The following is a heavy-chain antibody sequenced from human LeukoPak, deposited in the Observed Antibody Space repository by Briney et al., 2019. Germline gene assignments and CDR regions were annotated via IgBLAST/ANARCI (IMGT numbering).Heavy chain of an antibody. CDR2: ISYDGSNK. V-gene: IGHV3-30*04. Sequence: GGSLRLSCAASGFTFSSYAMHWVRQAPGKGLEWVAVISYDGSNKYYADSVKGRFTISRGNSKNTLYLQMNSLRAEDTAVYYCARDDPDGGLDYWGQGTLVTVSS. D-gene: IGHD3-16*01. CDR1: GFTFSSYA. J-gene: IGHJ4*02. CDR3: ARDDPDGGLDY.